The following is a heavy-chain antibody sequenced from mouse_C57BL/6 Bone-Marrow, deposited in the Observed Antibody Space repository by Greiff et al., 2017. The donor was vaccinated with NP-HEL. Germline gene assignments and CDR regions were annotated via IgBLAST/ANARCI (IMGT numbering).Heavy chain of an antibody. Sequence: EVKLVESGEGLVKPGGSLKLSCAASGFTFSSYAMSWVRQTPEKRLEWVAYISSGGDYIYYADTVKGRFTIPRDNARNTLYLQMRSLKSEDTAMYYCTRDSTIVTSYYYAMDYWGQGTSVTVSS. CDR1: GFTFSSYA. CDR2: ISSGGDYI. D-gene: IGHD2-5*01. V-gene: IGHV5-9-1*02. CDR3: TRDSTIVTSYYYAMDY. J-gene: IGHJ4*01.